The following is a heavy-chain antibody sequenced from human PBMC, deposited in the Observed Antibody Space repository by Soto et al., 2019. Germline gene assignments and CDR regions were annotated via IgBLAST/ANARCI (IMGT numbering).Heavy chain of an antibody. D-gene: IGHD2-8*01. V-gene: IGHV3-23*01. CDR3: AKMVYAYNWFDP. Sequence: PWGSLRLSCAASGFTFSSYAMSWVRQAPGKGLEWVSAISGSGGSTYYADSVKGRFTISRDNSKDTLYLQMNSLRAEDTAVYYCAKMVYAYNWFDPWGQGTLVTVSS. J-gene: IGHJ5*02. CDR1: GFTFSSYA. CDR2: ISGSGGST.